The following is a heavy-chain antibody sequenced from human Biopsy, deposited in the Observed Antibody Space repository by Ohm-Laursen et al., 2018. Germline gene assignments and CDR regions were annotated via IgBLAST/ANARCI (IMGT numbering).Heavy chain of an antibody. CDR3: ARTIMVGGVILNYFDY. V-gene: IGHV3-53*01. CDR2: IFAGGGHT. Sequence: SLRLSCAASGLSIGTNYMTWVRQAPGKGLDWVSIIFAGGGHTYYADSVKGRFTISRDISENTVSLQMNSLRAEDTAVYYCARTIMVGGVILNYFDYWGQGTLVTVSS. D-gene: IGHD3-10*01. J-gene: IGHJ4*02. CDR1: GLSIGTNY.